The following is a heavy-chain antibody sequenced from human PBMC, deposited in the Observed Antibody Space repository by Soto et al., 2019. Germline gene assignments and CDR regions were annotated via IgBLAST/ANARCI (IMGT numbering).Heavy chain of an antibody. V-gene: IGHV5-51*01. Sequence: GESLKISCKGSGYSFTSYLICWVRQMPVKGLEWMGIIYPGDSDTRYSPSFQGQVTISADKSISTAYLQWSSLKASDTAMYYCARLEQSLVVPAVTRPFDYWGQGTLVSCSS. CDR2: IYPGDSDT. D-gene: IGHD2-2*01. CDR1: GYSFTSYL. CDR3: ARLEQSLVVPAVTRPFDY. J-gene: IGHJ4*02.